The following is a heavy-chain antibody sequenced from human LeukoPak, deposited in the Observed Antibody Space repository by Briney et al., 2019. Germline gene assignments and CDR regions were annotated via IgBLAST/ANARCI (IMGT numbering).Heavy chain of an antibody. Sequence: GGSLRLSCAASGFTFSSYAMSWVRQAPGKGLEWVSAISGSGGSTYYADSVKGRFTISRDNSKNTLYLQMNSLRAEDTAVYYCAKAAVVGYSSGWYEDYWGQGTLVTVYS. V-gene: IGHV3-23*01. CDR2: ISGSGGST. D-gene: IGHD6-19*01. CDR1: GFTFSSYA. J-gene: IGHJ4*02. CDR3: AKAAVVGYSSGWYEDY.